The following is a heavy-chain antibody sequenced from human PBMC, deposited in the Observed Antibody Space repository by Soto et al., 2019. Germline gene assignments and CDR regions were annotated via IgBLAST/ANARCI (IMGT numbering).Heavy chain of an antibody. J-gene: IGHJ6*02. Sequence: QVQLVQSGAEVKKPGSSVKVSCKASGGTFSSYAISWVRQAPGQGLEWMGGIIPIFGTANYAQKFQGRVTITADKSTSTAYMELGSLRSEDTAVYYCARDRRRDGYRRNGMDVWGQGTTVTVSS. V-gene: IGHV1-69*06. CDR2: IIPIFGTA. CDR3: ARDRRRDGYRRNGMDV. D-gene: IGHD5-12*01. CDR1: GGTFSSYA.